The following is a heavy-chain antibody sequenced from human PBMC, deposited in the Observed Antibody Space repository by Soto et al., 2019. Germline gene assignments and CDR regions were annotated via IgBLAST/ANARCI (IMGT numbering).Heavy chain of an antibody. CDR1: GFTFSNYA. CDR3: AKMMEATRGGFDY. Sequence: PGGSLRLSCAASGFTFSNYAMSWVRQAPGKGLECVSPISGSGGSTYYADSVKGRFTISRDNSKNTLYLQMNSLRAEDTAVYYCAKMMEATRGGFDYWGQGTLVTVSS. J-gene: IGHJ4*02. D-gene: IGHD1-26*01. CDR2: ISGSGGST. V-gene: IGHV3-23*01.